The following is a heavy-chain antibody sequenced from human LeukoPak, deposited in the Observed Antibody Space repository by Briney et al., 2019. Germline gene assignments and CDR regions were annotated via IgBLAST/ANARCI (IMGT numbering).Heavy chain of an antibody. V-gene: IGHV1-8*03. CDR2: VNPKSGYT. D-gene: IGHD3-22*01. Sequence: ASVKVSCKASGYTFTRYDINWVRQATGQGLEWMGWVNPKSGYTGYAQKFQGRVTITRDTSINTAYMELSSLTSEDTAVYYCATLPYHTLYYYDSSGYYPPLIDYWGQGTLVTVSS. CDR3: ATLPYHTLYYYDSSGYYPPLIDY. CDR1: GYTFTRYD. J-gene: IGHJ4*02.